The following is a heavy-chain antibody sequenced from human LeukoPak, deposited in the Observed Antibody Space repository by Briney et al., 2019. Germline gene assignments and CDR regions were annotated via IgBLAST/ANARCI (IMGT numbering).Heavy chain of an antibody. D-gene: IGHD3-22*01. CDR3: TSRGWIVGLVDY. V-gene: IGHV4-39*01. CDR1: GGSISSSSYY. J-gene: IGHJ4*02. CDR2: IYYSGTT. Sequence: SETLSLTCTVSGGSISSSSYYWGWIRQPPGKGLEWIASIYYSGTTYYNPSLKSRVSISADTSKNQFSLKVSSVTAADTAVYYCTSRGWIVGLVDYWGQGTPVTVSS.